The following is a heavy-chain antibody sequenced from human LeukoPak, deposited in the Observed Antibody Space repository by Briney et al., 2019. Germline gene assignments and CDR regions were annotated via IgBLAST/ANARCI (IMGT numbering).Heavy chain of an antibody. CDR1: GYTFSDYG. CDR3: ARGGYYGSGSYYIS. J-gene: IGHJ4*02. CDR2: ISPYNGNT. Sequence: ASVKVSCKASGYTFSDYGITWVRQAPGQGLEWMGWISPYNGNTNSAEKFQGRVSMTTDTSTKTAYMELRSLRSDDTAVYFCARGGYYGSGSYYISWGQGTLVTVSS. D-gene: IGHD3-10*01. V-gene: IGHV1-18*04.